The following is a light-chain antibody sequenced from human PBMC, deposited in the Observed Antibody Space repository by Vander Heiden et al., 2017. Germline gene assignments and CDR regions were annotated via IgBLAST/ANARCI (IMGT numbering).Light chain of an antibody. Sequence: QSVLTQPPSVSGAPGQRVTISCTGSSSNIGAGYDVHWYQQLPGTAPKLLIFGNSNRPSGVPDRFSGSKSGTSASLAITGLQAEDEADYYCQSYDSSLSGSEVFGGGTKLTGL. CDR3: QSYDSSLSGSEV. J-gene: IGLJ2*01. CDR2: GNS. CDR1: SSNIGAGYD. V-gene: IGLV1-40*01.